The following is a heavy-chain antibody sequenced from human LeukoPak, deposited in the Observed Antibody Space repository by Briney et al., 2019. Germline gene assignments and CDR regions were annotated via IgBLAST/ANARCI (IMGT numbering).Heavy chain of an antibody. D-gene: IGHD3-3*01. CDR3: ARTPGYYDFWSGYSIDIWFDP. Sequence: SETLSLTCTVPGGSISSHYWSWIRQPPGKGLEWIGYIYYSGSTNYHPSLKSRVTISVDTSKNQFSLKLSSVTAADTAVYYCARTPGYYDFWSGYSIDIWFDPWGQGTLVTVSS. J-gene: IGHJ5*02. V-gene: IGHV4-59*11. CDR2: IYYSGST. CDR1: GGSISSHY.